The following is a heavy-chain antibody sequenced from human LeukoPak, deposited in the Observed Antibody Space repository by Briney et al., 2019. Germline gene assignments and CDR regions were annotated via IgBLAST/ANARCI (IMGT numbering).Heavy chain of an antibody. D-gene: IGHD3-22*01. Sequence: GGSLRLSCAASGVTFSSNAMSWVRQAPGKGLEWVSGISGSGGSTYYADSVKGRFTISRDNSKNTLYLQMASLRAEDTAVYYCAKVPDSIGYFNNYYMDVWGKGTTVTVSS. CDR2: ISGSGGST. CDR1: GVTFSSNA. V-gene: IGHV3-23*01. CDR3: AKVPDSIGYFNNYYMDV. J-gene: IGHJ6*03.